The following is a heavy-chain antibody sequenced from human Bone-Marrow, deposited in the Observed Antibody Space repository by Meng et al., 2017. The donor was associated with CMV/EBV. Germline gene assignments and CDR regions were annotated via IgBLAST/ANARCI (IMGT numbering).Heavy chain of an antibody. CDR3: ARAGYYGSGSYYP. Sequence: ETLSLTCAASGFTFSSYSMNWVRQAPGKGLEWVSSISSSTTYIFYADSVKGRFTVSRDNAKNSLYLQMNSLRAEDTAVYYCARAGYYGSGSYYPWGQGTLVTVSS. CDR2: ISSSTTYI. V-gene: IGHV3-21*01. J-gene: IGHJ5*02. D-gene: IGHD3-10*01. CDR1: GFTFSSYS.